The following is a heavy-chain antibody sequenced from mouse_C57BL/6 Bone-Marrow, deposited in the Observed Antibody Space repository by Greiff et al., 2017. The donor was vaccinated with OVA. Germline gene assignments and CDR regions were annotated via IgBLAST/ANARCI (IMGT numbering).Heavy chain of an antibody. V-gene: IGHV1-22*01. CDR3: ARRDYDYDWFAY. D-gene: IGHD2-4*01. Sequence: EVKLMESGPELVKPGASVKMSCKASGYTFTDYNMHWVKQSHGKSLEWIGYINPNNGGTSYNQKFKGKATLTVNKSSSTAYMELRSLTSEDSAVYYCARRDYDYDWFAYWGQGTLVTVSA. J-gene: IGHJ3*01. CDR2: INPNNGGT. CDR1: GYTFTDYN.